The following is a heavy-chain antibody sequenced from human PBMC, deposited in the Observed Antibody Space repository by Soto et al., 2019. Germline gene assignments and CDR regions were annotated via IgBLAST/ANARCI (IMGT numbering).Heavy chain of an antibody. V-gene: IGHV1-18*04. D-gene: IGHD3-22*01. CDR1: GYTVISYG. Sequence: ASVKVSCKASGYTVISYGISWVRQAPGQGLEWVGWISAYNGDTHYAPKFQDRITLTTETSTDTAYMELRSLRLDDTAVYYCARDWSRYYDISALIWFYWCQGSLATVSS. J-gene: IGHJ4*02. CDR3: ARDWSRYYDISALIWFY. CDR2: ISAYNGDT.